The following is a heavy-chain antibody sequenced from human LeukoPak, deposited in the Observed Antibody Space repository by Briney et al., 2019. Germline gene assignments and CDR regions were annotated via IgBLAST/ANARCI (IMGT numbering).Heavy chain of an antibody. CDR2: IYHSGTPT. J-gene: IGHJ6*02. CDR3: GRGIAVAGTHYYYYYAMDV. Sequence: SETLSLTCTVPGVSISSYYWTWIRQPPGKGLEWIGYIYHSGTPTNYNPSLKSRVTISLDTSKKQFSLKLSSVTAADTAMYYCGRGIAVAGTHYYYYYAMDVWGQGTTVTVSS. V-gene: IGHV4-59*01. D-gene: IGHD6-19*01. CDR1: GVSISSYY.